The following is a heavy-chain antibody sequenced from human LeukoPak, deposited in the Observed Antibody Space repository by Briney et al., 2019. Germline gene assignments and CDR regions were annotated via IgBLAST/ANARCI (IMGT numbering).Heavy chain of an antibody. V-gene: IGHV1-18*01. J-gene: IGHJ3*02. CDR1: GYRFTSYS. Sequence: ASVKVSCKASGYRFTSYSISWVRQAPGQGLEWVGWVSSYNGKTNYGKNVQGRVTMTTDTSTSTAYMELRSLRSDDTAIYYCASRIAVAGKGSATDAFDIWGQGTMVTVSS. D-gene: IGHD6-19*01. CDR3: ASRIAVAGKGSATDAFDI. CDR2: VSSYNGKT.